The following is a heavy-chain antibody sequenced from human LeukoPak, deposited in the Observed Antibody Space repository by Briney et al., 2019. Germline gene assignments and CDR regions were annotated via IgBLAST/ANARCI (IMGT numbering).Heavy chain of an antibody. CDR1: GYSFTSYW. Sequence: GESLKISCKGSGYSFTSYWIGWVRQMPGKGLEWMGIIYPGDSDTRYSPSFQGQVTISADKSISTAYLQWSSLKASDTAMYYCARHRRGYSYGYGPEKHGGYYYYMDVWGKGTTVTVSS. J-gene: IGHJ6*03. V-gene: IGHV5-51*01. CDR3: ARHRRGYSYGYGPEKHGGYYYYMDV. CDR2: IYPGDSDT. D-gene: IGHD5-18*01.